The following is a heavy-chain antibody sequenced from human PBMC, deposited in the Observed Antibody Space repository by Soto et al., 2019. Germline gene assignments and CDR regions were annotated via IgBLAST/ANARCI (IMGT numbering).Heavy chain of an antibody. V-gene: IGHV3-74*01. J-gene: IGHJ6*03. CDR3: IAARQNYYYYYMDV. Sequence: PGGSLRLSCAAYGFTFSSYWMHWVRQAPGKGLVWVSRINSDGSSTSYADSVKGRFTISRDNAKNTLYLQMNSLRAEDTAVYYCIAARQNYYYYYMDVWGKGTTVTVSS. CDR2: INSDGSST. CDR1: GFTFSSYW. D-gene: IGHD6-6*01.